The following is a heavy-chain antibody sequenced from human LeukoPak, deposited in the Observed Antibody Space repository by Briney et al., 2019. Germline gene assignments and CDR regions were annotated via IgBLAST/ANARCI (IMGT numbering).Heavy chain of an antibody. CDR1: GYTFTAYY. D-gene: IGHD6-25*01. J-gene: IGHJ5*02. V-gene: IGHV1-2*02. CDR3: ARDGGYANNWFDP. CDR2: INPNSGGT. Sequence: GASVKVSCKASGYTFTAYYMHWVRQAPGQGLEWMGWINPNSGGTNYAQRFQGKVTMTRDTSISTAYMELSRLTSDDTAVYYCARDGGYANNWFDPWGQGTLVTVSS.